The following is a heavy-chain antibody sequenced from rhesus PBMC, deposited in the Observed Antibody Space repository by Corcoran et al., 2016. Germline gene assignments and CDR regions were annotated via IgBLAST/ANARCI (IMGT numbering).Heavy chain of an antibody. CDR3: GSGSWNGVLDS. D-gene: IGHD6-25*01. CDR1: GGSISGGYD. CDR2: IYGSSGST. V-gene: IGHV4-76*01. J-gene: IGHJ6*01. Sequence: QVQLQESGTGVVKPSETLSLTCAVSGGSISGGYDWSCFRQPPGKGLEWIGYIYGSSGSTKYNPSLKNRVTISKDSSKNEFALKLSAVTAADTAVYYCGSGSWNGVLDSWGQGVIVTVSS.